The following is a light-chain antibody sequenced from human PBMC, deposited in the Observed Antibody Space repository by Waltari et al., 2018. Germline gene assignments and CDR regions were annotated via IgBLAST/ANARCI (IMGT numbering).Light chain of an antibody. CDR2: EGS. V-gene: IGLV2-23*01. CDR3: CSYAGSSTFV. CDR1: RSDVGTYNL. Sequence: QSALTQPASVSGSPGQSSPISCTRTRSDVGTYNLVSWYQQHPGKAPKLMICEGSERPSGVSNRFSGSKSGNTASLTISGLQAEDEADYYCCSYAGSSTFVFGTGTKVTVL. J-gene: IGLJ1*01.